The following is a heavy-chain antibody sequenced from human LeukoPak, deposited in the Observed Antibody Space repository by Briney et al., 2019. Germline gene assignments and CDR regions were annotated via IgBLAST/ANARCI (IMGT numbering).Heavy chain of an antibody. Sequence: PGGSLRLSCAVSGFTFSDHYMEWVRQAPGKGLEWVGRIRKKGNSYTTEYAASVRGRFTISRDDSKKSVYLQMNRLKTEETAVYYCAREAAAGTGRDYWGQGTLVTVSS. D-gene: IGHD6-13*01. CDR3: AREAAAGTGRDY. J-gene: IGHJ4*02. V-gene: IGHV3-72*01. CDR2: IRKKGNSYTT. CDR1: GFTFSDHY.